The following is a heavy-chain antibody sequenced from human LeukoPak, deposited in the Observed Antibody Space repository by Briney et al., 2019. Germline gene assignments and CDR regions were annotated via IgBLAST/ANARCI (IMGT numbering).Heavy chain of an antibody. D-gene: IGHD7-27*01. J-gene: IGHJ4*02. CDR2: INNDGSDT. V-gene: IGHV3-74*01. Sequence: PGGSLRLSCAASGLKFSNHWMHWVRQSPGKGLVWVARINNDGSDTSHADSVEGRLTISRDNPENTLYLQMNSLRVEDTAMYFCARNNWGIDDWGQGTLVTVSS. CDR3: ARNNWGIDD. CDR1: GLKFSNHW.